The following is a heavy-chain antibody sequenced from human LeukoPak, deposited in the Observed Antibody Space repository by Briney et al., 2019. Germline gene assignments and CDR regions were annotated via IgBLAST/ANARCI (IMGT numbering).Heavy chain of an antibody. Sequence: SVKVSCKASGGTFSSYAISWVRQAPGQGLEWMGGIIPIFGTANYAQKFQGRVTITADESTSTAYMELSSLRSEDTAVYYCARERYSSSWSHTPHAFDIWGQGTMVTVSS. CDR2: IIPIFGTA. CDR3: ARERYSSSWSHTPHAFDI. CDR1: GGTFSSYA. D-gene: IGHD6-13*01. J-gene: IGHJ3*02. V-gene: IGHV1-69*13.